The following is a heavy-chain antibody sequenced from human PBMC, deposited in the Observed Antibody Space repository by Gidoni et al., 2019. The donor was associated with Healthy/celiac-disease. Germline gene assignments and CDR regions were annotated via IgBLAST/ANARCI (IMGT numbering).Heavy chain of an antibody. D-gene: IGHD3-22*01. V-gene: IGHV3-30*18. Sequence: QVQLVESGGGVVQPGRSLRLSCAASGFTFSSYGMHWVRQAPGKGLEWVAVISYDGSNKYYADSVKGRFTISRDNSKNTLYLQMNSLRAEDTAVYYCAKGPAYYYDSSGYPDYWGQGTLVTVSS. J-gene: IGHJ4*02. CDR2: ISYDGSNK. CDR3: AKGPAYYYDSSGYPDY. CDR1: GFTFSSYG.